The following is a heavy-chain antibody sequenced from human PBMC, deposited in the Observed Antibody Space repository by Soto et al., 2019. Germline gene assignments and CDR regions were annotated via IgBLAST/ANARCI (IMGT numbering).Heavy chain of an antibody. CDR2: IYPGDSDT. D-gene: IGHD3-16*01. J-gene: IGHJ6*02. V-gene: IGHV5-51*01. CDR3: ARHVPNMIPYGMDV. CDR1: VYRFTNYW. Sequence: PGESLTISCKGSVYRFTNYWIAWVRQMPGKGLEWMGIIYPGDSDTRYSPSFQGQVTISADTSITTAYLQWSSLKASDTAIYYCARHVPNMIPYGMDVWGQGTTVTVSS.